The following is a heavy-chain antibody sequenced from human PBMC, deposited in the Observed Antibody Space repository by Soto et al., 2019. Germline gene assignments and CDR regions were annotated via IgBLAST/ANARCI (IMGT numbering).Heavy chain of an antibody. Sequence: ASVKVSCKASGYTFTSYGISWVRQAPGQGLEWMGWISAYNGNTNYAQKLQGRVTMTTDTSTSTAYMELRSLRSDDTAVYYCARAGETYYYDSSGYYDAFDIWGQGTMDTVSS. CDR1: GYTFTSYG. D-gene: IGHD3-22*01. CDR3: ARAGETYYYDSSGYYDAFDI. J-gene: IGHJ3*02. V-gene: IGHV1-18*04. CDR2: ISAYNGNT.